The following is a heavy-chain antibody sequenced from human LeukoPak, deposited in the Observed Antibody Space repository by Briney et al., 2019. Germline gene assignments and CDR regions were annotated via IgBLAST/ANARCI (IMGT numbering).Heavy chain of an antibody. J-gene: IGHJ5*02. V-gene: IGHV4-59*01. CDR1: GGSISSYY. Sequence: SETLSLTCTVSGGSISSYYWSWIRQPPGKGVEWIGYIYYSGSTNYNPSLKSRVTISVDTSKNQFSLKLSSVTAADTAVYYCARRPHNYYDSSGYYFDPWGQGTLVTVSS. CDR3: ARRPHNYYDSSGYYFDP. CDR2: IYYSGST. D-gene: IGHD3-22*01.